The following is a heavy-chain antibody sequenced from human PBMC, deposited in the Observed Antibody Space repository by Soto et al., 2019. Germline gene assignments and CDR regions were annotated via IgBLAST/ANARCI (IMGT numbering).Heavy chain of an antibody. D-gene: IGHD2-15*01. Sequence: GGSLRLSCAASGFTFSSYAMSWVRQAPGKGLEWVSAISGSGGSTYYADSVKGRFTISRDNSKNTLYLQMNSLRAEDTAVYYCAKHLGAIAATRGDAPYVWGKGATVTVSS. CDR1: GFTFSSYA. CDR2: ISGSGGST. J-gene: IGHJ6*04. CDR3: AKHLGAIAATRGDAPYV. V-gene: IGHV3-23*01.